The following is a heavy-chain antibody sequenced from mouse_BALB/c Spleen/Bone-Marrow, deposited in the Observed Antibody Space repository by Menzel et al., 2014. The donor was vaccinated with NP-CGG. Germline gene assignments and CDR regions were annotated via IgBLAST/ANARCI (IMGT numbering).Heavy chain of an antibody. J-gene: IGHJ2*01. D-gene: IGHD2-3*01. CDR2: ISYSGNT. CDR1: GDSITSGC. V-gene: IGHV3-8*02. Sequence: DVKLQESGPSLVKPSQTLSLTCSVTGDSITSGCWNWIRKFPGNKLEYMGYISYSGNTYYNPSLKSRISITRDTSKNQYYLQLNSVTTEDTATYYCATYDGYCFDYWGQGTTLTVSS. CDR3: ATYDGYCFDY.